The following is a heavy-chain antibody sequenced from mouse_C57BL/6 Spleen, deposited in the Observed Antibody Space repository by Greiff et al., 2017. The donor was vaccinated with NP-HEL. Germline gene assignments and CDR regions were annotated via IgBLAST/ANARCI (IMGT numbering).Heavy chain of an antibody. D-gene: IGHD2-2*01. CDR1: GFTFSDYG. CDR3: ARRGLRRALYAMDY. V-gene: IGHV5-17*01. CDR2: ISSGSSTI. J-gene: IGHJ4*01. Sequence: EVQRVESGGGLVKPGGSLKLSCAASGFTFSDYGMHWVRQAPEKGLEWVAYISSGSSTIYYADTVKGRFTISRDNAKNTLFLQMTSLRSEDTAMYYCARRGLRRALYAMDYWGQGTSVTVSS.